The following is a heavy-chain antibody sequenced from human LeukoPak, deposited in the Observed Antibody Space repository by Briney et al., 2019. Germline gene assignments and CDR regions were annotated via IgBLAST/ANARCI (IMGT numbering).Heavy chain of an antibody. D-gene: IGHD1-7*01. CDR1: GGSLSGYY. J-gene: IGHJ5*02. CDR3: ARGRTGTTFDP. Sequence: SETLSLTCAVYGGSLSGYYWSWIRQPPGKGLEWIGEINHSGSTNYNPSLKSRVTISVDTSENQFSLKLSSVTAADTAVYYCARGRTGTTFDPWGQGTLVTVSS. V-gene: IGHV4-34*01. CDR2: INHSGST.